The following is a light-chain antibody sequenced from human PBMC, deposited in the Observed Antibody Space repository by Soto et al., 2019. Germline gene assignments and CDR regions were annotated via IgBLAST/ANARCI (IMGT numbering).Light chain of an antibody. CDR1: QDISNY. Sequence: DIPMTQSPSSLSASVGDRVTLTCQASQDISNYLNWYQQKPGKAPKLLIYDASNLETGVPSRFSGSGSGTDFTFSISSLQPEDIATYYCQHYDNLPFTFGPGTKVDIK. V-gene: IGKV1-33*01. J-gene: IGKJ3*01. CDR2: DAS. CDR3: QHYDNLPFT.